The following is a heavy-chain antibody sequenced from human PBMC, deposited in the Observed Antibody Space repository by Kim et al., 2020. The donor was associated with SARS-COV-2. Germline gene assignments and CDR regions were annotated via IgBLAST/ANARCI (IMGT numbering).Heavy chain of an antibody. CDR2: INHSGST. CDR3: ARAPGNLNWFDP. Sequence: SETLSLTCAVYGGSFSGYYWSWIRQPPGKGLEWIGEINHSGSTNYNPSLKSRVTISVDTSKNQFSLKLSSVTAADTAVYYCARAPGNLNWFDPWGQGTLVTVSS. V-gene: IGHV4-34*01. D-gene: IGHD4-4*01. J-gene: IGHJ5*02. CDR1: GGSFSGYY.